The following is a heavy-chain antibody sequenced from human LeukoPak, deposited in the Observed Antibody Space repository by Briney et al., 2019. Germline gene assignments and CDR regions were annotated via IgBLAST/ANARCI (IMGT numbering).Heavy chain of an antibody. CDR2: ISHDGTNS. CDR3: ARDGGRSSEDY. CDR1: GFTFGSFA. Sequence: GGSLRLSCAASGFTFGSFAMHWVRQAPGEGLEWVAEISHDGTNSHYTDSVKGRFTISRDNSKSTLFLQMNSLRREDTAVYYCARDGGRSSEDYWGQGTLVTVSS. J-gene: IGHJ4*02. V-gene: IGHV3-30-3*01. D-gene: IGHD3-16*01.